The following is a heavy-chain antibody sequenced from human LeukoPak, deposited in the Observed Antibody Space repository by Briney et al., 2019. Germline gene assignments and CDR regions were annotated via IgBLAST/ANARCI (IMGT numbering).Heavy chain of an antibody. D-gene: IGHD6-25*01. V-gene: IGHV3-30*03. CDR1: GFSFTNYA. CDR3: ARRPVAAEYFQR. CDR2: ISYDESKI. J-gene: IGHJ1*01. Sequence: GGSLRLSCTGSGFSFTNYAMHWVRQAPGEGLEWVAVISYDESKIYYADSVKGRFTISRDLSTNTLYLQMNSLITEDTAMYFCARRPVAAEYFQRWGQGTLVTVSS.